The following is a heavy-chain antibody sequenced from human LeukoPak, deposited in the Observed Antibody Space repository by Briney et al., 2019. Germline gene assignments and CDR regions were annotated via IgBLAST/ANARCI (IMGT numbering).Heavy chain of an antibody. Sequence: GGSLRLSCAASGVTLSTYAMSWVRQAPWKGLEWVSSISSSSSYIYYADSVKGRFTISRDNAKNSLYLQMNSLRAEDTAVYYCARDYGGDGYNYPMDVWGQGTTVTVSS. CDR3: ARDYGGDGYNYPMDV. V-gene: IGHV3-21*01. J-gene: IGHJ6*02. CDR2: ISSSSSYI. D-gene: IGHD5-24*01. CDR1: GVTLSTYA.